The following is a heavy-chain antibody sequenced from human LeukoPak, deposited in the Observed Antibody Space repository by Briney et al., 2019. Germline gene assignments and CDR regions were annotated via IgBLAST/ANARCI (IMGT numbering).Heavy chain of an antibody. D-gene: IGHD6-19*01. CDR3: ATHGGGWYRNFDY. V-gene: IGHV4-34*01. CDR2: INHSGST. J-gene: IGHJ4*02. Sequence: SETLSLTCAVYGGSFSGYYWSSIRQPPGKGLEWIGEINHSGSTNYNPSLKSRVTISVDTSKNQFSLKLSSVTAADTAVYYCATHGGGWYRNFDYWGQGTLVTVSS. CDR1: GGSFSGYY.